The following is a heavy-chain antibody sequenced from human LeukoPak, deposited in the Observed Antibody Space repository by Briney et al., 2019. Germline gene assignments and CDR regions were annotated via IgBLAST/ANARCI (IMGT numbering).Heavy chain of an antibody. CDR3: AKAVSRYVVVPQAAVDY. CDR2: IRSKANGYAT. CDR1: GFTFSGSA. D-gene: IGHD2-2*01. Sequence: PGGSLKLSCAASGFTFSGSAMHWVRQASGKGLEWVGRIRSKANGYATAYAASVKGRFTISRDDSKNTTYLQMNSLKTEDTAVYYCAKAVSRYVVVPQAAVDYWGQGTLVTVSS. J-gene: IGHJ4*02. V-gene: IGHV3-73*01.